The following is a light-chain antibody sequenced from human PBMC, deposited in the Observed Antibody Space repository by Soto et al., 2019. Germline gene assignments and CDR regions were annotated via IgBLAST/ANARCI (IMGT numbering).Light chain of an antibody. CDR3: CSYAGTAYL. V-gene: IGLV2-11*01. CDR2: DVN. Sequence: QSALTQPRSVSGSPGQSVTISCTGTNSNIGFYNFVSWYQQHPGKAPHLVIFDVNKRPSGVPDRFSGSKSGNTASLTISGLQADDEADYYCCSYAGTAYLFGTGTKVTVL. CDR1: NSNIGFYNF. J-gene: IGLJ1*01.